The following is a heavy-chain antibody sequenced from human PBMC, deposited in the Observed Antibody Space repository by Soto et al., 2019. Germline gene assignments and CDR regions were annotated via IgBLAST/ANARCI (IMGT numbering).Heavy chain of an antibody. J-gene: IGHJ4*02. CDR1: GYTFTSYG. Sequence: ASVKVSCKASGYTFTSYGISWVRQAPGQGLEWMGWISAYNGNTNYAQKLQGRVTMTTDTSTSTAYMELRSLRSDDTAVYYCARDPQYYYDSSGVDYWGQGTLVTVSS. V-gene: IGHV1-18*01. D-gene: IGHD3-22*01. CDR3: ARDPQYYYDSSGVDY. CDR2: ISAYNGNT.